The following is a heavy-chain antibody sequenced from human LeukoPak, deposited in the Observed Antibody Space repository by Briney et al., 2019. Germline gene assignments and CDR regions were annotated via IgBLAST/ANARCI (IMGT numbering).Heavy chain of an antibody. Sequence: GASVKVSCKASGYTFTGFFIHWVRQAPGQGLEWMGRINPKSGGTNSVQKFQDRVTMTSDTSITTAYMELSRLRSDDTAVYYCARQSGNYGGWGQGTLVTVSS. D-gene: IGHD3-10*01. J-gene: IGHJ4*02. CDR1: GYTFTGFF. CDR2: INPKSGGT. V-gene: IGHV1-2*06. CDR3: ARQSGNYGG.